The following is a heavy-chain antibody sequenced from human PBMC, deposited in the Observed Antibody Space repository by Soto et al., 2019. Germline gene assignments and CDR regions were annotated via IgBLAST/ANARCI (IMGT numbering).Heavy chain of an antibody. Sequence: QITLKESGPTLVKPTQTLTLTCTFSGFSLSTSGVGGGWIRQPPGKALEWLALIYWNDDKRYSPSLKSRLTITKDTSKNQVVLTMTNMDPVDTATYYCAYWERTGYFDYWGQGTLVTVSS. V-gene: IGHV2-5*01. CDR2: IYWNDDK. D-gene: IGHD1-1*01. CDR1: GFSLSTSGVG. J-gene: IGHJ4*02. CDR3: AYWERTGYFDY.